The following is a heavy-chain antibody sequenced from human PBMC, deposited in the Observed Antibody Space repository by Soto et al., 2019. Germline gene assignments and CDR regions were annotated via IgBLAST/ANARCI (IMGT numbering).Heavy chain of an antibody. J-gene: IGHJ4*02. Sequence: QVQLQESGPGLVKPSETLSLTCTVSGGSISSYYWSWIRQPPGKGLEWIGYIYYSGSTNYNPSLKRRVPISVDTSKTQFSLKLSSVTAADTAVYYCARVGDYGDYVPYFDYWGQGPLVTVSS. CDR3: ARVGDYGDYVPYFDY. V-gene: IGHV4-59*01. CDR2: IYYSGST. D-gene: IGHD4-17*01. CDR1: GGSISSYY.